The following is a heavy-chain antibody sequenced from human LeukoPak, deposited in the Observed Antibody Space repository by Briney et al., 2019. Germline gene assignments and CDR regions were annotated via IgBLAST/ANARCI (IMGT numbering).Heavy chain of an antibody. Sequence: GGSLRLSCEASGFVFKNFEMNWVRQAPGKGLEWIAYISGSGSVTYYADSVTGRFTISRDNSKNSLYLQMNSLRAEDTAMYYCARVKEASAFDIWGQGTMVIVSS. CDR3: ARVKEASAFDI. CDR1: GFVFKNFE. J-gene: IGHJ3*02. CDR2: ISGSGSVT. V-gene: IGHV3-48*03. D-gene: IGHD5-12*01.